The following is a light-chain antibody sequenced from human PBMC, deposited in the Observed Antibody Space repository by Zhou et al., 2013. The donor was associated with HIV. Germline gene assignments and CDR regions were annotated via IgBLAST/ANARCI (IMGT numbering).Light chain of an antibody. Sequence: VLTQSPGTLSLSPGERATLSCRASQSLNSAYLAWFQQRPGQAPRLLIYAASSRATGIPDRFSGSGSGTDFTLTVSRLEPEDFAVYYCQQFDGSPTWTFGPGTRVEMK. J-gene: IGKJ1*01. CDR2: AAS. CDR3: QQFDGSPTWT. V-gene: IGKV3-20*01. CDR1: QSLNSAY.